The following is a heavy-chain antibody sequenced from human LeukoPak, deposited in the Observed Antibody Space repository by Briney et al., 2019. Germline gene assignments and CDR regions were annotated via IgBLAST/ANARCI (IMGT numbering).Heavy chain of an antibody. CDR2: ISGSGGTT. D-gene: IGHD1-14*01. CDR3: AKESPEFDY. CDR1: GFTFSSYA. J-gene: IGHJ4*02. Sequence: GGSLRLSCAASGFTFSSYAMTWVRQAPGKGLEWVSVISGSGGTTYYPDSVKGRFTISRDNSKNTLFLQMNSLRAEDTAVYYCAKESPEFDYWGQGTLVTVSS. V-gene: IGHV3-23*01.